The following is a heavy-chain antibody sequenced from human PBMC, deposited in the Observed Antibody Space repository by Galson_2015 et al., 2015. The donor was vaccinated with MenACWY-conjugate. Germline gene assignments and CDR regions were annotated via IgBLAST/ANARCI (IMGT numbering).Heavy chain of an antibody. V-gene: IGHV3-23*01. J-gene: IGHJ6*02. D-gene: IGHD3-10*01. CDR3: AKASYDSGRGAMDV. CDR2: IRSSPKSGSTTT. CDR1: GFSFSDYS. Sequence: SLRLSCAASGFSFSDYSMNWVRQTPGKGLEWVSWIRSSPKSGSTTTYYADSVKGRFTISRDNSKNTLYLQMNSLRAEDTALYYCAKASYDSGRGAMDVWGQGTTVTASS.